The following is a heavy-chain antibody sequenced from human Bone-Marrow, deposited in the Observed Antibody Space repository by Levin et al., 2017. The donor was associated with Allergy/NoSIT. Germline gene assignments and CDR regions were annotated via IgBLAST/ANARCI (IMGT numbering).Heavy chain of an antibody. V-gene: IGHV4-31*03. CDR2: IYYSGNT. CDR1: GGSISTGGFH. J-gene: IGHJ4*02. D-gene: IGHD5-24*01. Sequence: SETLSLTCSLSGGSISTGGFHWSWVRQRPGKGLEWIGYIYYSGNTYYNPSLQSRLSISIDPSKNQFSLRLTSVTAADTAAYYCASDDGYVFDYWGQGTLVTVSS. CDR3: ASDDGYVFDY.